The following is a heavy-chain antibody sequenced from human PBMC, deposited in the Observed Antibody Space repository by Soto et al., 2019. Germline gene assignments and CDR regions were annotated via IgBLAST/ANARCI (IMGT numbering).Heavy chain of an antibody. CDR2: ISYDGSNK. V-gene: IGHV3-30*18. Sequence: QVQLVESGGGVVQPGRSLRLSCAASGFTFSSYGMHWVRQAPGKGLEWVAVISYDGSNKYYADSVKGRFNISRDNSKNPLYVKINSLCAEDTAVYYCAKDHIVVVTDILDYYGMDVWGKGTTVTFAS. CDR3: AKDHIVVVTDILDYYGMDV. CDR1: GFTFSSYG. J-gene: IGHJ6*04. D-gene: IGHD2-21*02.